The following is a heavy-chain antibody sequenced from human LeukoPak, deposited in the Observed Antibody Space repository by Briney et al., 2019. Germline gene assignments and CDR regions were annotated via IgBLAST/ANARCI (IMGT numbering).Heavy chain of an antibody. CDR1: GYIFTSYY. CDR3: ARVGATGATADN. Sequence: ASVKVSCKASGYIFTSYYMHWLRQAPGQGPEWMGIINPRGGSTDYAQKFQGRVTMTSDTSTSTVYMELKSLRSEDTAVYFCARVGATGATADNWGQGTLVTVSS. J-gene: IGHJ4*02. V-gene: IGHV1-46*01. D-gene: IGHD2-21*02. CDR2: INPRGGST.